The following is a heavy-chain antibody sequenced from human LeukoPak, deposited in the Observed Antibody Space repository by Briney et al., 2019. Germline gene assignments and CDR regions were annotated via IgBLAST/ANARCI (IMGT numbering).Heavy chain of an antibody. D-gene: IGHD2/OR15-2a*01. J-gene: IGHJ4*02. V-gene: IGHV3-30-3*01. CDR1: GFTFSSYP. CDR3: VRDNPRCCGVIPSNIDDY. Sequence: PGRSLRLSCAASGFTFSSYPMHWVRQAPGKGLEWVAVISFDGSNKYYADSVKGRFTISRDNSKNTLYLQMNSLRAEDTAVYYCVRDNPRCCGVIPSNIDDYWGQGTLVTVSS. CDR2: ISFDGSNK.